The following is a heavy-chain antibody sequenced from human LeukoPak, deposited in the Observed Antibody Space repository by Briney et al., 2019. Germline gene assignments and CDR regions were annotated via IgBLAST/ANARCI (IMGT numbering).Heavy chain of an antibody. J-gene: IGHJ4*02. CDR1: GASLSTSPYY. Sequence: SETLSLTCSVSGASLSTSPYYWGWIRQPPGKGLEWIGYIYYTGSTNYNPSLKSRLTMSVDTSKNQFSLKVTSVTAADTAVYYCARYWGKYLNYWGQGTLVTVSS. D-gene: IGHD3-16*01. CDR2: IYYTGST. CDR3: ARYWGKYLNY. V-gene: IGHV4-61*01.